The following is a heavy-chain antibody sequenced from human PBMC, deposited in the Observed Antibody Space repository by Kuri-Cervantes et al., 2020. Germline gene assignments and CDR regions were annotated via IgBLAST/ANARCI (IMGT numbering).Heavy chain of an antibody. CDR3: ARVHQPYYYYMDV. CDR2: IYYSGST. CDR1: GGSISSYY. Sequence: SETLSLTCTVSGGSISSYYWSWIRQPPGKGLEWIGYIYYSGSTNYNPSLKGRVTISVDTSKNQFSLKLSSVTAADTAVYYCARVHQPYYYYMDVWGKGTTVTVSS. D-gene: IGHD2-2*01. J-gene: IGHJ6*03. V-gene: IGHV4-59*01.